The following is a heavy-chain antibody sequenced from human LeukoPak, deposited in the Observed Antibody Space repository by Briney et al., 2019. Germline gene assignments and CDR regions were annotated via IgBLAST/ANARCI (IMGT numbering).Heavy chain of an antibody. J-gene: IGHJ4*02. V-gene: IGHV4-4*02. CDR1: GGSITTTNY. CDR3: SRESGPFCPFGH. Sequence: SETLSLTCCVTGGSITTTNYWSWVRQPPGGGLEWIGEISLAGRTRYNPSLQSRVHISIDASKNHLYLNLASVTAADTAVYYCSRESGPFCPFGHWGQGTLVAVSS. CDR2: ISLAGRT. D-gene: IGHD1-26*01.